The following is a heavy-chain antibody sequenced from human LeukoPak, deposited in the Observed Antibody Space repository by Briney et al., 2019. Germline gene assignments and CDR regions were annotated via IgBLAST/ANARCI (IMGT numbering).Heavy chain of an antibody. J-gene: IGHJ6*02. Sequence: GGSLRLSCAASGFTFSAYAMNWVRQAPGKGLEWVSSIIGRGTSAYYADSVKGRFTISRDNSKNTLFLQMNRLRAADTAVYYCAKPDGNVVAVPMDVWGQGTTVTVS. CDR2: IIGRGTSA. CDR1: GFTFSAYA. V-gene: IGHV3-23*01. D-gene: IGHD2-21*01. CDR3: AKPDGNVVAVPMDV.